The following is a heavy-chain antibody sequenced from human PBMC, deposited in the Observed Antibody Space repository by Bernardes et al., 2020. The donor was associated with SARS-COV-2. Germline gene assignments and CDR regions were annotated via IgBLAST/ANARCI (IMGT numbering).Heavy chain of an antibody. Sequence: GSLRLSCAASGFTFSSYAMSWVRQAPGKGLEWVSVIYSGGSTYYADSVKGRFTISRDNSKNTLYLQMNSLRAEDTAVYYCAREAAAGIDYWGQGTLVTVSS. J-gene: IGHJ4*02. D-gene: IGHD6-13*01. V-gene: IGHV3-66*02. CDR3: AREAAAGIDY. CDR2: IYSGGST. CDR1: GFTFSSYA.